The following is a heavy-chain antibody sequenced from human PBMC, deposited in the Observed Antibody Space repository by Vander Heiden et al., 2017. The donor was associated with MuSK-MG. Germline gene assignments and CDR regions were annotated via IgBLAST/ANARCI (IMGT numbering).Heavy chain of an antibody. CDR2: ISSSGSYI. J-gene: IGHJ4*02. D-gene: IGHD1-26*01. CDR3: ARDMVGGVGY. CDR1: GFTFRSYS. V-gene: IGHV3-21*01. Sequence: EVQLVASGGGLVKPGGSLSLSCAASGFTFRSYSMNWVRQAPGKGLEWVSSISSSGSYIYYADSVKGRFTISRDNAKNSLYLQMNSLRAEDTAVYYCARDMVGGVGYWGQGTLVTVSS.